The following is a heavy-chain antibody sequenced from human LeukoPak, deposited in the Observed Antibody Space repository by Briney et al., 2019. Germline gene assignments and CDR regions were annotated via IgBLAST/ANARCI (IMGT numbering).Heavy chain of an antibody. J-gene: IGHJ5*02. CDR2: IRSKANSYAT. Sequence: SGGSLRLSCAASGFTFSGSAMHWVRQASGKGPEWVGRIRSKANSYATAYAASVKGRFTISRDDSKNTAYLQMNSLKTEDTAVYYCTRHNWFDPWGQGTLVTVSS. CDR3: TRHNWFDP. V-gene: IGHV3-73*01. CDR1: GFTFSGSA.